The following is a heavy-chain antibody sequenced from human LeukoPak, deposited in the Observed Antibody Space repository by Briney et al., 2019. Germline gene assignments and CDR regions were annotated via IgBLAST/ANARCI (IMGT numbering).Heavy chain of an antibody. V-gene: IGHV1-18*01. J-gene: IGHJ4*02. CDR1: NYTFTSYG. CDR3: ARVRGDYDFWSGPLDY. CDR2: INAYNGDT. Sequence: ASVKVSCKASNYTFTSYGISWVRQAPGQGLEWMAWINAYNGDTNYAQKFQGRVTLTTDTSTSTAYMELRSLRSDDTAVYYCARVRGDYDFWSGPLDYWGQGTLVTVSS. D-gene: IGHD3-3*01.